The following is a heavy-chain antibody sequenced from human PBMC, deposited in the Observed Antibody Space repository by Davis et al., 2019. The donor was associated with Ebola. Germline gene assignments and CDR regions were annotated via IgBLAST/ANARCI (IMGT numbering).Heavy chain of an antibody. D-gene: IGHD3-22*01. CDR2: IYTSGST. V-gene: IGHV4-4*07. Sequence: PSETLSLTCTVSGGSISSYYWSWIRQPAGKGLEWIGRIYTSGSTNYNPSLKSRVTMSVDTSKNQFSLKLSSVTAADTAVYYCARVVYDSSGYYYEYYFDYWGQGTLVTVSS. CDR1: GGSISSYY. CDR3: ARVVYDSSGYYYEYYFDY. J-gene: IGHJ4*02.